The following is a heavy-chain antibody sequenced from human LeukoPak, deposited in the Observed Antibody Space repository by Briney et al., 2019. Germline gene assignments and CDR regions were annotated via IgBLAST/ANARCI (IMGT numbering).Heavy chain of an antibody. J-gene: IGHJ5*02. D-gene: IGHD3-10*01. CDR3: ARALCGSGSYSHPDQ. CDR1: GFTFSDYY. Sequence: GGSLRLSCAASGFTFSDYYISWIRQAPGKGLEWVSYISSSGSTIYYADSVKGRFTISRDNAKSSLYLQMNSLRAEDTAVYYCARALCGSGSYSHPDQWGQGTLVTVSS. CDR2: ISSSGSTI. V-gene: IGHV3-11*01.